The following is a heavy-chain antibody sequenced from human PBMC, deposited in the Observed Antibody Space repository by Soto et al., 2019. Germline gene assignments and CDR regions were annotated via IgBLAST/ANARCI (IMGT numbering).Heavy chain of an antibody. V-gene: IGHV1-18*01. J-gene: IGHJ6*02. CDR3: AREGPRPYYYYGMDV. D-gene: IGHD6-6*01. CDR2: ISTYNGDA. Sequence: QAQLEQSGAEVKKPGASVKVSCKSSGYTFSTSGISWVRQAPGQGLEWMGWISTYNGDANYAQRFQGRVTMTTDTSTSTTFMELRCLRSDDTAVYYCAREGPRPYYYYGMDVWGQGTTVTVSS. CDR1: GYTFSTSG.